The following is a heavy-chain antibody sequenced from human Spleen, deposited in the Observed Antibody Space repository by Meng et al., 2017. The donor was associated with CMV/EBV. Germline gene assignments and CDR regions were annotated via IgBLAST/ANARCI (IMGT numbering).Heavy chain of an antibody. V-gene: IGHV3-48*04. CDR3: ARDVDGRGDAFDI. J-gene: IGHJ3*02. D-gene: IGHD3-10*02. Sequence: GESLKISCAASGFTFRDYSMNWVRQAPGKGLEWVSYISSSTNTIHYVDSVKGRFTISRDNAKNSLYLQMNSLRAEDTAVYYCARDVDGRGDAFDIWGQGTMVTVSS. CDR1: GFTFRDYS. CDR2: ISSSTNTI.